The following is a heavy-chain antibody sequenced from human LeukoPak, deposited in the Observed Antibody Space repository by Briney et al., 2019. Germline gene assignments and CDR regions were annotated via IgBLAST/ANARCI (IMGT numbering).Heavy chain of an antibody. CDR3: AKAYHDSGCLIDY. D-gene: IGHD6-19*01. J-gene: IGHJ4*02. CDR2: IRGNGATT. CDR1: GITFSSHA. V-gene: IGHV3-23*01. Sequence: GGALRLSCAASGITFSSHAMTWVRQAPGKGLEWVAAIRGNGATTDYADSVKGRFTISRDNSKSTLYLQMNSLRAEDTAVYYCAKAYHDSGCLIDYWGQGTLVTVSS.